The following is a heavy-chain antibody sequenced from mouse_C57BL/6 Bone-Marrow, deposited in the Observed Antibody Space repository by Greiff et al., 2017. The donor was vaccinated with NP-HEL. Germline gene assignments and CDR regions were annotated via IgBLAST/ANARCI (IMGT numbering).Heavy chain of an antibody. J-gene: IGHJ2*01. Sequence: EVQLVESGAELVRPGASVKLSCTASGFNIKDDYMHWVKQRPEQGLEWIGWIDPENGDTEYASKFQGKATITADTSSNTAYLQLSSLTSEDTAVYYCTTHSNLDYWGQGTTLTVSS. D-gene: IGHD2-5*01. V-gene: IGHV14-4*01. CDR2: IDPENGDT. CDR1: GFNIKDDY. CDR3: TTHSNLDY.